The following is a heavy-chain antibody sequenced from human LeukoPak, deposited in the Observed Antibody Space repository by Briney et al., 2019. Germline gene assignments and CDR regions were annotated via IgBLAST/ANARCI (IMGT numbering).Heavy chain of an antibody. J-gene: IGHJ4*02. CDR3: ATENTVANYFYY. Sequence: APGKASCNASRGTFSSYTFSWLRQAPGQRVEGWGRIIVMLGLGNCAQKLQGRVTITSDKSANTAYMEVTSLRSDDTAMYYCATENTVANYFYYWGQGALVTVSS. CDR2: IIVMLGLG. D-gene: IGHD5-12*01. V-gene: IGHV1-69*04. CDR1: RGTFSSYT.